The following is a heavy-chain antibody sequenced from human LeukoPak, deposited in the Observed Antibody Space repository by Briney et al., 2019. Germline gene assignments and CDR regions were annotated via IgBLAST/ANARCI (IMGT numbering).Heavy chain of an antibody. D-gene: IGHD6-13*01. V-gene: IGHV4-39*07. CDR1: GGSISSSSYY. J-gene: IGHJ6*04. Sequence: SETLSLTCTVSGGSISSSSYYWGWIRQPPGKGLEWIGSIYYSGSTYYNPSLKSRVTISVDTSKNQFSLKLSSVTAADTAVYYCARGLYSSSWFIIGGAVDVWGKGTTVTVSS. CDR2: IYYSGST. CDR3: ARGLYSSSWFIIGGAVDV.